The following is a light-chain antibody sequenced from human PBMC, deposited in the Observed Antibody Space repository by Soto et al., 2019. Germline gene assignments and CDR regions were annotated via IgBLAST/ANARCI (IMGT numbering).Light chain of an antibody. J-gene: IGKJ1*01. CDR2: GAS. V-gene: IGKV3-15*01. CDR1: QSVSSN. CDR3: QQYNNWRGT. Sequence: EIVMTQSPATLSVSPGERDTLSCRASQSVSSNLAWYQQKPGQAPRLLIYGASTRATGIPARFSGSGSGTEFTFTISSLQSEDFAVYYCQQYNNWRGTFGQGTKVDIK.